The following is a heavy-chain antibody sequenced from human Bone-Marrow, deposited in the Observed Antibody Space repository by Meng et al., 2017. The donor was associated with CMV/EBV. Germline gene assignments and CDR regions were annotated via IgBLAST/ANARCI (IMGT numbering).Heavy chain of an antibody. CDR2: IDWDDDK. Sequence: SGPTLVKPTETLTLTCTVSGFSLSNARMGVSWIRQPPGKALEWLARIDWDDDKFYSTSLKTRLTISKDTSKNQVVLTMTNMDPVDTATYYCARIYRSTDIWGQGTMVTVSS. CDR3: ARIYRSTDI. CDR1: GFSLSNARMG. D-gene: IGHD2-2*01. V-gene: IGHV2-70D*14. J-gene: IGHJ3*02.